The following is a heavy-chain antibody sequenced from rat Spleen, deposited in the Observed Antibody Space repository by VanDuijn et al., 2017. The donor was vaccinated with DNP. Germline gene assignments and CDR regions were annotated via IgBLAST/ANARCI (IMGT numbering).Heavy chain of an antibody. D-gene: IGHD1-4*01. CDR1: GFTFSDYY. J-gene: IGHJ2*01. Sequence: EVQLVESGGGSVQPGRSLKLSCAASGFTFSDYYMAWVRQAPTKGLEWVAYISYDGGSNYHGDSVKGRFTISRDIVKNILYLQMNSLRSEDMATYYCARHVLPLRVWDFWGQGVMATVSS. CDR3: ARHVLPLRVWDF. CDR2: ISYDGGSN. V-gene: IGHV5-22*01.